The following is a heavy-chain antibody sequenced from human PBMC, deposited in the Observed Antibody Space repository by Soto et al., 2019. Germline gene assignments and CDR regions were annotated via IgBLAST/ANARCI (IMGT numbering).Heavy chain of an antibody. CDR1: GGSISSYY. J-gene: IGHJ4*02. V-gene: IGHV4-59*12. Sequence: PSETLSLTCTVSGGSISSYYWSWIRQPPGKGLEWIGYTYYSGSTNYNPSLKSRVTISVDRSKNQFSLKLSSVTAADTAVYYCARGGGSGWYIDYWGQGTLVTVSS. CDR2: TYYSGST. D-gene: IGHD6-19*01. CDR3: ARGGGSGWYIDY.